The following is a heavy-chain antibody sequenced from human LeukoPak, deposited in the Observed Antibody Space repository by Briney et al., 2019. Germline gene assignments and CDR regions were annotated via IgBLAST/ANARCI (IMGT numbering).Heavy chain of an antibody. Sequence: SETLSLTCAVYGGSFSGYHWTWIRQSPGKGLEWIGDINPSGSTYYNPSLKSRLTIAVDTSKNQFSLKLRSVTAADTAVYYCARGRCDITMIVVVMTSVSYYLDVWGKGTTVTVS. CDR2: INPSGST. D-gene: IGHD3-22*01. CDR1: GGSFSGYH. J-gene: IGHJ6*03. V-gene: IGHV4-34*01. CDR3: ARGRCDITMIVVVMTSVSYYLDV.